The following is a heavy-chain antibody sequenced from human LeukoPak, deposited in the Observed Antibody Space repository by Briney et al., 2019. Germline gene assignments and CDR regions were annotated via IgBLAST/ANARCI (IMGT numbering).Heavy chain of an antibody. J-gene: IGHJ4*02. CDR2: ISSSSSYT. Sequence: PGGSLRLSCAASGFTFSDYYMSWIRQAPGKGLEWVSYISSSSSYTNYADSVKGRFTISRDNAKNSLYLQMNSLRAEDTAVYYCAREYYYDSMGVDYWGQRTLVSVSS. CDR1: GFTFSDYY. V-gene: IGHV3-11*05. CDR3: AREYYYDSMGVDY. D-gene: IGHD3-22*01.